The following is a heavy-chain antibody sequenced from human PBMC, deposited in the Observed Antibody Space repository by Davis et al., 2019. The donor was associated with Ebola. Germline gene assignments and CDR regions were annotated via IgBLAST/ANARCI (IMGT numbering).Heavy chain of an antibody. CDR2: ISGSGGST. CDR1: GFTFSSYA. V-gene: IGHV3-23*01. CDR3: ARDWLLLDY. D-gene: IGHD3-9*01. J-gene: IGHJ4*02. Sequence: GESLKIPCAASGFTFSSYAMSWVRQAPGKGLEWVSAISGSGGSTYYADSVKGRFTISRDNSKNTLYLQMSSLRAEDTAVYYCARDWLLLDYWGQGTLVTVSS.